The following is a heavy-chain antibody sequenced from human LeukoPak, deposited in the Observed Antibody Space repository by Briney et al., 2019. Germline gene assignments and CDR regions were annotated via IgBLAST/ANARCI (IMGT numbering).Heavy chain of an antibody. J-gene: IGHJ4*02. CDR1: GFTFSDAW. Sequence: GGSLRLSCAVSGFTFSDAWMSWVRQAPGKGLEWVGRIISKGAGGTTDYAAFVNGRFTISREDSKNTLHLQMNSLRSEDTAVYYCTWITTVQGAIGYWGQGTLVTVSS. CDR3: TWITTVQGAIGY. D-gene: IGHD3-10*01. V-gene: IGHV3-15*01. CDR2: IISKGAGGTT.